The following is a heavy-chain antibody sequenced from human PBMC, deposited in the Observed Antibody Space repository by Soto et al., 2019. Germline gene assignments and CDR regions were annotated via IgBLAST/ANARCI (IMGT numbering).Heavy chain of an antibody. CDR3: AREGDGNYFYFDY. J-gene: IGHJ4*02. CDR1: VFTCSSYG. D-gene: IGHD1-26*01. V-gene: IGHV3-48*03. CDR2: ISPGDDTI. Sequence: PRWSLTLSCTGSVFTCSSYGMNWFRQAPGSGLEWVSYISPGDDTIHYSDSVKGRFTISRDNAKNSLYLQMNNLRVEDSALYYCAREGDGNYFYFDYWGQGTRVTVSS.